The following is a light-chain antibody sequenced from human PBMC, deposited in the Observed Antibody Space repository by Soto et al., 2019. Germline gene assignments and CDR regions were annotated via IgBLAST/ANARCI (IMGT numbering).Light chain of an antibody. V-gene: IGKV3-15*01. CDR2: GAS. Sequence: EIVMTQSPATLSVSPGERATLSCRASQSVSSNLAWYQQKPGQAPRLLIYGASTRATGIPARFSGSGSGTEFPLTISRLQSEDFAVYYCQQYNNWPRGTVGQGTKVEIK. J-gene: IGKJ1*01. CDR1: QSVSSN. CDR3: QQYNNWPRGT.